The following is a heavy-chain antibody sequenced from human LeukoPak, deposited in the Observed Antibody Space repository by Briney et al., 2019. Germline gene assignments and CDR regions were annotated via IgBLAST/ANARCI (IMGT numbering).Heavy chain of an antibody. CDR2: INPNSGDT. V-gene: IGHV1-2*02. Sequence: ASVKVSCKASGYRFSSNYIHWGRQAPGQGVEGRAWINPNSGDTNYAQMFQGRVTVTRDTSISTVYMELSRLRHDDTAIYYCARAREVTGLTPWGQGTLVTVSS. D-gene: IGHD3-9*01. CDR1: GYRFSSNY. J-gene: IGHJ5*02. CDR3: ARAREVTGLTP.